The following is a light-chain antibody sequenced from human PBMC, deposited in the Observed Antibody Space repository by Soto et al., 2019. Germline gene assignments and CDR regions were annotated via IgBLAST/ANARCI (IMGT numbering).Light chain of an antibody. CDR2: KAS. V-gene: IGKV1-5*03. CDR3: QQYNSFSRT. CDR1: QSISSW. J-gene: IGKJ1*01. Sequence: DIQMTQSPYTQSASVGDRVTITCRASQSISSWLAWYQQKPGKAPKLLIYKASTLESGVPSRFSGSGSGTEFTLTISSLQPDDFATYYCQQYNSFSRTFGQGTKVEIK.